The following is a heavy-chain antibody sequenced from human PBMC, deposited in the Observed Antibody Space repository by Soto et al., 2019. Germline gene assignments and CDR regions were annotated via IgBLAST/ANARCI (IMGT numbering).Heavy chain of an antibody. D-gene: IGHD4-17*01. CDR1: GGTFSSYA. V-gene: IGHV1-69*13. Sequence: VASVKVSCKASGGTFSSYAISWVRQAPGQGLEWMGGIIPIFGTTNYAQKFQGRVTITADESTSTAYMELSSLRSEDTAVYYCARDSGPSYGDYLIDYWGQGTLVTVS. CDR3: ARDSGPSYGDYLIDY. CDR2: IIPIFGTT. J-gene: IGHJ4*02.